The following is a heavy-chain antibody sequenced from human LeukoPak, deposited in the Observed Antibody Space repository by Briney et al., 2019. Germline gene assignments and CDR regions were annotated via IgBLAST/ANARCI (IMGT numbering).Heavy chain of an antibody. V-gene: IGHV3-11*01. CDR2: ISSSGSTI. CDR1: GFPFSDYY. J-gene: IGHJ4*02. Sequence: GGSLRLSCAASGFPFSDYYMSWIRPAPGKGLEWVSYISSSGSTIYYADSVKGRFTISRDNAKNSLYLQMNSLRAEDTAVYYCASRSYGSGSYYNNPDYWGQGTLDTVSS. CDR3: ASRSYGSGSYYNNPDY. D-gene: IGHD3-10*01.